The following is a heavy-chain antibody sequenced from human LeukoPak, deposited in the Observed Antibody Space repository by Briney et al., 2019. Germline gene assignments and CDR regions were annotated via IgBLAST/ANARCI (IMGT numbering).Heavy chain of an antibody. CDR1: GGSISSSSYY. CDR2: IYYSGST. V-gene: IGHV4-39*01. D-gene: IGHD3-16*02. CDR3: ARRSEFDNTHYRYFDY. J-gene: IGHJ4*02. Sequence: SETLSLTCTSGGSISSSSYYWGWIRQPPGKGLEWIGTIYYSGSTEYNPSLKSRVAIFVDTSKNQFSLILHSVAAADTAVYYCARRSEFDNTHYRYFDYWGQGALVTVSS.